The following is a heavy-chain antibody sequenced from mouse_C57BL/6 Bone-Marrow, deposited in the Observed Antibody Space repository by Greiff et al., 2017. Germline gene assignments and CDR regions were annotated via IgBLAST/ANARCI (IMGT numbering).Heavy chain of an antibody. D-gene: IGHD3-2*01. Sequence: VQLQQPGSALVPPGASFPLSCKSSGYTFTRSWITWVKPRPGQGLAWIGDIYPGSGSTNYNEKFKSKATLTVDTSSSTAYMQLSSLTSEDSAVYYCASDRIFDYWGQGTTLTVSS. V-gene: IGHV1-55*01. J-gene: IGHJ2*01. CDR2: IYPGSGST. CDR3: ASDRIFDY. CDR1: GYTFTRSW.